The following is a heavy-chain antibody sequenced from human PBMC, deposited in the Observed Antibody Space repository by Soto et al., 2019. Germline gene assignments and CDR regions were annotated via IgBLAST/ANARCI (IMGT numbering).Heavy chain of an antibody. Sequence: GGSLRLSCAASGFTFSSYSMNWVRQAPGKGLEWVSSISSSSSYIYYADSVKGRFTISRDNAKNSLYLQMNSLRAEDTAVYYCASNPSRGGYDLSYYYMDVWGKGTTVTVSS. CDR2: ISSSSSYI. V-gene: IGHV3-21*01. CDR3: ASNPSRGGYDLSYYYMDV. J-gene: IGHJ6*03. D-gene: IGHD5-12*01. CDR1: GFTFSSYS.